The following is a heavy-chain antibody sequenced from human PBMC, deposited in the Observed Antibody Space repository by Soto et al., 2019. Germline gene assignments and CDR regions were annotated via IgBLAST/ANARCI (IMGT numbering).Heavy chain of an antibody. Sequence: GGSLRLSCAASGFTFSSYAMSWVRQAPGKGLEWVSAISGSGGSTYYADSVKGRFTISRDNSKNTLYLQMNSLRAEDTAVYYCAKANHRDCSSTSCYNSYDYWGQGTLVTVPS. CDR2: ISGSGGST. D-gene: IGHD2-2*02. V-gene: IGHV3-23*01. CDR1: GFTFSSYA. J-gene: IGHJ4*02. CDR3: AKANHRDCSSTSCYNSYDY.